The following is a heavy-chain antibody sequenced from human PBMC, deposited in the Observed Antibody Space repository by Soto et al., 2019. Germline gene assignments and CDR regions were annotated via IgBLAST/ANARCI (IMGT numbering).Heavy chain of an antibody. V-gene: IGHV4-4*07. Sequence: QVQLQASGPGLVKPSETLSLTCTVSGASMNSYHWSWIRQPAGKGLEWIGHIHRSGSTNYNPSLIGPVTMSVDTSNYQFSLRLMSLTAADTAVYYCARDQGVAAAGITWFDPWGQGSLVTVSS. CDR3: ARDQGVAAAGITWFDP. CDR1: GASMNSYH. CDR2: IHRSGST. D-gene: IGHD6-13*01. J-gene: IGHJ5*02.